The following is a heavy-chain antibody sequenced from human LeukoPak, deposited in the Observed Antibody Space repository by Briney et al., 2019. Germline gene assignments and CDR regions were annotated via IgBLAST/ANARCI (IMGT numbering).Heavy chain of an antibody. Sequence: GGSLRLSCAASGLTFSSYAMTWVRQAPGKGLEWVSAISGSGGSTYYVDSVKGRFTISRDNSKNTVYLQMNSLRAEDTAVYYCAKENLVFTAINFDYWGQGALVTVSS. V-gene: IGHV3-23*01. D-gene: IGHD2-21*02. CDR3: AKENLVFTAINFDY. J-gene: IGHJ4*02. CDR1: GLTFSSYA. CDR2: ISGSGGST.